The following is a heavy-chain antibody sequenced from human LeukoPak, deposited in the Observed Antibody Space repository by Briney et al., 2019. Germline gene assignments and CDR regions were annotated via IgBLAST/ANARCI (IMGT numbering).Heavy chain of an antibody. CDR2: IYPRDSDT. D-gene: IGHD6-19*01. CDR3: ARRLKNSNGWTFDY. Sequence: GESLKISCKGSGHSFTNYWVGWVRQMPGKGLEWMGIIYPRDSDTRYSPSFQGQVTISADKSINTAYLQWSSLKASDTAIYYCARRLKNSNGWTFDYWGQGTLVTVSS. V-gene: IGHV5-51*01. J-gene: IGHJ4*02. CDR1: GHSFTNYW.